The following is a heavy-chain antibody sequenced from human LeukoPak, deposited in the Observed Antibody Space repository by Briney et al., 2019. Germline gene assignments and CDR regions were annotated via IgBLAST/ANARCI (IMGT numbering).Heavy chain of an antibody. CDR1: GFTFSSYG. J-gene: IGHJ4*02. CDR2: ISYDGSNK. D-gene: IGHD2-2*01. Sequence: GRSLRLSCAASGFTFSSYGMHWVRQDPGKGLEWVAVISYDGSNKYYADSVKGRFTISRDNSKNTLYLQMNSLRAEDTAVYYCAKDRSFEGYCSSTSCYLGFDYWGQGTLVTVSS. CDR3: AKDRSFEGYCSSTSCYLGFDY. V-gene: IGHV3-30*18.